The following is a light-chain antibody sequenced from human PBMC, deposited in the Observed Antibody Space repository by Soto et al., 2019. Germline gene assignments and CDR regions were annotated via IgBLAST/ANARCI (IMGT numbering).Light chain of an antibody. J-gene: IGKJ4*01. CDR1: QSVSSN. V-gene: IGKV3-15*01. CDR3: QQHNNWPLT. CDR2: GAS. Sequence: EIVMTQSPATLSVSPKARVTRSCRASQSVSSNLAWYQQKPGQAPRLLVYGASTRATGIPARFSGSGSGTQFTLTISSLQSEEFAVYYCQQHNNWPLTFGGGTKVDIK.